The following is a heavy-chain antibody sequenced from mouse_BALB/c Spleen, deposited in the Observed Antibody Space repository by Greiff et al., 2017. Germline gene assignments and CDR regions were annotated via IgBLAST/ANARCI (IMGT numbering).Heavy chain of an antibody. CDR2: IWSGGST. J-gene: IGHJ1*01. Sequence: VKLMESGPGLVQPSQSLSITCTVSGFSLTSYGVHWVRQSPGKGLEWLGVIWSGGSTDYNAAFISRLSISKDNSKSQVFFKMNSLQANDTAIYYCARDLYYAFDVWGAGTTVTVSS. D-gene: IGHD1-1*01. CDR1: GFSLTSYG. CDR3: ARDLYYAFDV. V-gene: IGHV2-2*02.